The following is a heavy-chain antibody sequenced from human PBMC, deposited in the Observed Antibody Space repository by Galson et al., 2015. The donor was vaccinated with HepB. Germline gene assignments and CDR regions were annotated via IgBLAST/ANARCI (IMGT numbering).Heavy chain of an antibody. J-gene: IGHJ4*02. D-gene: IGHD5-18*01. V-gene: IGHV4-39*07. Sequence: LSLTCTVSGASISSSLYYWVWVRQSPEKGLEWIGSIYYTGNTYYKSSLKSRVTISADMSKNQFSLKVNSVTAADTAVYYCARAAGDSSTYANDYWGQGALVTVSS. CDR1: GASISSSLYY. CDR2: IYYTGNT. CDR3: ARAAGDSSTYANDY.